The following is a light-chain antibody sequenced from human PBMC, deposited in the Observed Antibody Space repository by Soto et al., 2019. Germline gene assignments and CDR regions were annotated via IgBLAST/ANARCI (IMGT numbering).Light chain of an antibody. J-gene: IGKJ1*01. CDR3: QQYKSYST. Sequence: DIQMTQSPSTLSASVGDRVTITCRASQSISTWLAWYQQKPGKAPKLLIYDASSLESGVPSRFSGSVSGTEFTLTISSLPPDDFATYYCQQYKSYSTFGQGTKVDIK. CDR1: QSISTW. CDR2: DAS. V-gene: IGKV1-5*01.